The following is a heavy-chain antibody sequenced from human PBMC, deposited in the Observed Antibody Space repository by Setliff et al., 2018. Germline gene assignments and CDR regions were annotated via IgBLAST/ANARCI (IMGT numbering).Heavy chain of an antibody. CDR1: GGSISSGSYY. CDR2: IYTSGST. CDR3: ARDSTTYYDILTGSSSRRYGMDV. V-gene: IGHV4-61*02. D-gene: IGHD3-9*01. Sequence: SETLSLTCTVSGGSISSGSYYWSRIRQPAGKGLEWIGRIYTSGSTNYNPSLKSRVTISVDTSKNQFSLKLSSVTAADTAVYYCARDSTTYYDILTGSSSRRYGMDVWGQGTTVTVSS. J-gene: IGHJ6*02.